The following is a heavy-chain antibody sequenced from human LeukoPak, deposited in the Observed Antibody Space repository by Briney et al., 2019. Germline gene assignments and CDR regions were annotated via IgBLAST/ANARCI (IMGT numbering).Heavy chain of an antibody. D-gene: IGHD5-24*01. CDR1: GFTFDDYA. CDR3: AKEVEMATIGATTQYCFDY. J-gene: IGHJ4*02. V-gene: IGHV3-9*01. CDR2: ISWNSGSI. Sequence: GGSLRLSCAASGFTFDDYAMHWVRQAPGKGLEWVSGISWNSGSIGYADSVKGRFTISRDNAKNSLYLQMNSLRAEDTALYYCAKEVEMATIGATTQYCFDYWGQGTLVTVSS.